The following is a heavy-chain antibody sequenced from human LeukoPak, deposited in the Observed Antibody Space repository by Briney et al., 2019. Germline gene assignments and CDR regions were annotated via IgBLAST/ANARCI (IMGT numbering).Heavy chain of an antibody. CDR1: GGSISSYY. CDR2: IYYSGST. CDR3: ARQTGYSSGWYGFDY. J-gene: IGHJ4*02. V-gene: IGHV4-59*01. Sequence: PSGTLSLTCTVSGGSISSYYWSWIRQPPGKGLEWIGYIYYSGSTNYNPSLKSRVTISVDTSKNQFSLKLSSVTAADTAVYYCARQTGYSSGWYGFDYWGQGTLVTVSS. D-gene: IGHD6-19*01.